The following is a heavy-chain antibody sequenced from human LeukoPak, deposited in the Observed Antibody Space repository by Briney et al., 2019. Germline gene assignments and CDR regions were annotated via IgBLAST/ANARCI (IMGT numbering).Heavy chain of an antibody. CDR2: VSGGGHNT. V-gene: IGHV3-23*01. D-gene: IGHD1-1*01. CDR1: GFTFSSYA. J-gene: IGHJ4*02. CDR3: GGDWKY. Sequence: PGGSLRLSCVASGFTFSSYAMSWVRQAPGKGLEWVSVVSGGGHNTYYADSVKGRFTMSRDNSKRTVYLQMNSLRAEDTAVYYCGGDWKYWGQGTQVTVSS.